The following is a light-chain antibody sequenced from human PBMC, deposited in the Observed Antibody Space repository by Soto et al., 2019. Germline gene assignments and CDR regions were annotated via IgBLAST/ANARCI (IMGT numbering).Light chain of an antibody. J-gene: IGLJ1*01. CDR2: EVS. Sequence: QSVLTPPASVSGSPGQSVTISCTGTSSDVGAYNYVSWYQLHPGKAPKLLISEVSNRPSGVSSRFSGSKSGNTASLTISGLQAEDEADYYCSSYAGSSNVFGTGTKVTVL. CDR3: SSYAGSSNV. V-gene: IGLV2-14*01. CDR1: SSDVGAYNY.